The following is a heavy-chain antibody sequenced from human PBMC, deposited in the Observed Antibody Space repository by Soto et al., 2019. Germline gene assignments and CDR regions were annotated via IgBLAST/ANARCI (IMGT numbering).Heavy chain of an antibody. Sequence: PGGSLRLSCAASGFTFSSYAMHWVRQAPGKGLEWVAVISYDGSNKYYADSVKGRFTISRDNSKNTLYLQMNSLRAEDTAVYYCARGGAVAGRRNYFDYWGQGTLVTVSS. V-gene: IGHV3-30-3*01. J-gene: IGHJ4*02. CDR3: ARGGAVAGRRNYFDY. CDR1: GFTFSSYA. D-gene: IGHD6-19*01. CDR2: ISYDGSNK.